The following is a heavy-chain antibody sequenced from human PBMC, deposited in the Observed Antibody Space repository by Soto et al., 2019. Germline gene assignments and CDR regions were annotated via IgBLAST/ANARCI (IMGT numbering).Heavy chain of an antibody. Sequence: GGSLRLSCAASGFTFSSYWMHWVRQVPGKGLVWVSRINSEGTGTIYADSMKGRFTISRDNAKNTLCLQMNSLRAEDTAVYYCVRDYDSSGYNSDYWGQGTPVTVSS. CDR2: INSEGTGT. J-gene: IGHJ4*02. CDR1: GFTFSSYW. CDR3: VRDYDSSGYNSDY. D-gene: IGHD3-22*01. V-gene: IGHV3-74*01.